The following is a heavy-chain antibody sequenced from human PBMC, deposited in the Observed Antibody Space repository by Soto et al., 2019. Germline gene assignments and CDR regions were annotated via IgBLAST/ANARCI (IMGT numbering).Heavy chain of an antibody. D-gene: IGHD3-9*01. J-gene: IGHJ4*02. CDR2: IYYSGST. CDR3: ARQGVLRYFDWLFQFDY. V-gene: IGHV4-39*01. Sequence: QLQLQESGPGLVKPSETLSLTCTVSGGSISSSSYYWGWIRQPPGKGLEWIGSIYYSGSTYYNPSLKSRVTISVDTSKNQFSLKLRSVTAADTAVYYCARQGVLRYFDWLFQFDYWGQGTLVTVSS. CDR1: GGSISSSSYY.